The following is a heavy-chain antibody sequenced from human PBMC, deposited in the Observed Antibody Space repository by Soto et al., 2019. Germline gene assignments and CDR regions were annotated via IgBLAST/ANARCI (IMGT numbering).Heavy chain of an antibody. CDR3: TIGSWSGEVFDI. CDR1: GGTFSTYS. D-gene: IGHD2-21*01. Sequence: QVQLVQSGAEVKKPGSSVKVSCKDSGGTFSTYSMFWVRQAPGQGLEWMGRIIPMLGVRNYAQRFEDRVTIAAYMSTATVHMELSSLSSEATALYYCTIGSWSGEVFDIWGQGTMVTVSS. J-gene: IGHJ3*02. V-gene: IGHV1-69*02. CDR2: IIPMLGVR.